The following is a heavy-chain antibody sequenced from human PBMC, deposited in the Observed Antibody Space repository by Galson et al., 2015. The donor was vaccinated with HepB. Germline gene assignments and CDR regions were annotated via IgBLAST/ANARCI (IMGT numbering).Heavy chain of an antibody. Sequence: SLRLSCAASGFTFSSYSMNWVRQAPGKGLEWVSSISSSSSYIYYADSVKGRFTISRDNAKNSLYLQMNSLRAEDTAVYYCARDAVLGTYTLYYYYYMDVWGKGTTVTVSS. CDR3: ARDAVLGTYTLYYYYYMDV. D-gene: IGHD2-2*02. J-gene: IGHJ6*03. V-gene: IGHV3-21*01. CDR1: GFTFSSYS. CDR2: ISSSSSYI.